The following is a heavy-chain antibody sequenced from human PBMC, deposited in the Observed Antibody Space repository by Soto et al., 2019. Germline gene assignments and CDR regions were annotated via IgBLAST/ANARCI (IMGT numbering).Heavy chain of an antibody. CDR3: ARDCSDGSCYN. D-gene: IGHD2-15*01. Sequence: QVQLVESGGGVVQPGRSLRLSCAASGFTFSSFAIHWVRQAPGKGLEWVAVISYDGNNRYYADSVKGRFTISRDNSKNTLYLQMNSLRAEYTAMYYCARDCSDGSCYNWGQGTLVTVSS. V-gene: IGHV3-30-3*01. CDR2: ISYDGNNR. CDR1: GFTFSSFA. J-gene: IGHJ4*02.